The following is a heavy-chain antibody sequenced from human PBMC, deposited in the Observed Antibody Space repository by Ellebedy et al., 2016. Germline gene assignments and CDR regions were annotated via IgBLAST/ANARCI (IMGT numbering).Heavy chain of an antibody. D-gene: IGHD1-26*01. J-gene: IGHJ4*02. Sequence: SETLSLXXAVYGGSFSGYYWSWIRQPPGKGLEWIGEINHSGSTNYNPSLKSRVTISVDTSKNQFSLKLSSVTAADTAVYYCASTGPPRMGATAAYYFDYWGQGTLVTVSS. CDR2: INHSGST. V-gene: IGHV4-34*01. CDR3: ASTGPPRMGATAAYYFDY. CDR1: GGSFSGYY.